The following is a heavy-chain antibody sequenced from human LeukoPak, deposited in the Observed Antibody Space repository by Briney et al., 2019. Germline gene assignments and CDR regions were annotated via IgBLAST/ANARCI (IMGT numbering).Heavy chain of an antibody. J-gene: IGHJ6*02. D-gene: IGHD3-10*01. CDR1: GGSTSSGGYS. V-gene: IGHV4-30-2*01. Sequence: PSQTLSLTCAVSGGSTSSGGYSWSWIRQPPGKGLEWIGYIYHSGSTYYNPSLKSRVTISVDRSKNQFSLKLSSVTAADTAVYYCARGSYLYGMDVWGQGTTVTVSS. CDR2: IYHSGST. CDR3: ARGSYLYGMDV.